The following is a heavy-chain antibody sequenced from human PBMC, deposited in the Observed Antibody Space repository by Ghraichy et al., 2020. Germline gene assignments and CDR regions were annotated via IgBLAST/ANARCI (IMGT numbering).Heavy chain of an antibody. D-gene: IGHD6-19*01. J-gene: IGHJ4*02. CDR3: ARDQGEQWLLY. V-gene: IGHV3-30*04. CDR2: ISYDGSNK. Sequence: GGSLRLSCAASGFTFSSYAMHWVRQAPGKGLEWVAVISYDGSNKYYADSVKGRFTISRDNSKNTLYLQMNSLRAEDTAVYYCARDQGEQWLLYWGQGTLVTVSS. CDR1: GFTFSSYA.